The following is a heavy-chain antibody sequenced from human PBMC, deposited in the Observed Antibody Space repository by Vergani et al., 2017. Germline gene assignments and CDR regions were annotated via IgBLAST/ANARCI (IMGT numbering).Heavy chain of an antibody. Sequence: QVQLQESGPGLVKPSETLSLTCTVSGGSISRYYWSWIRQPPGKGLEWIGYIYYSGSTNYNPSLKSRVTISVDTSKNQFSLKLSSVTAADTAVYYCAGEDDSSVFDYWGQGTLVTVSS. CDR3: AGEDDSSVFDY. CDR1: GGSISRYY. CDR2: IYYSGST. D-gene: IGHD3-22*01. V-gene: IGHV4-59*01. J-gene: IGHJ4*02.